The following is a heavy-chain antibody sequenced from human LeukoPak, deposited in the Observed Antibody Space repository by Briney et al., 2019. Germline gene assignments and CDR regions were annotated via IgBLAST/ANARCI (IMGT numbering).Heavy chain of an antibody. CDR3: ARGRRNYYGSGSYLGY. D-gene: IGHD3-10*01. CDR1: GGSFGGYY. J-gene: IGHJ4*02. CDR2: INHSGST. V-gene: IGHV4-34*01. Sequence: SETLSLTCAVYGGSFGGYYWSWIRQPPGKGLEWIGEINHSGSTNYNPSLKSRVTISVDTSKNQFSLKLSSVTAADTAVYYCARGRRNYYGSGSYLGYWGQGTLVTVSS.